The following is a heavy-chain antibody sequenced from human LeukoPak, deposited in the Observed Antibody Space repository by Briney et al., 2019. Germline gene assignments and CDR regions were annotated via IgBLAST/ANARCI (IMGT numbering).Heavy chain of an antibody. D-gene: IGHD3-10*01. J-gene: IGHJ4*02. CDR2: INPKNGDT. CDR1: GYAFSGFY. CDR3: ARDGRLRNGSDNSNI. V-gene: IGHV1-2*02. Sequence: GASVKVSCTAAGYAFSGFYINWVRQSSGQGLEWMGWINPKNGDTHYAQDFLGRVTMTRDTSISTAYMELSRLTSDDTAVYYCARDGRLRNGSDNSNIWGQRTLVTVSS.